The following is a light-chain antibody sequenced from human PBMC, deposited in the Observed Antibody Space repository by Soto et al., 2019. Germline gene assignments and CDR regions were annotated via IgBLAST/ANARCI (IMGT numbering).Light chain of an antibody. CDR2: DAS. CDR1: QSVSSL. Sequence: EIVLTQSPATLSLSPGERATLSCRASQSVSSLLAWYQQKPGQAPRLLIYDASSRATGIPTRFSGSGSGTDFTITISSIELEDFAGYYCQQRSNSPLTFGGGTKMEIK. CDR3: QQRSNSPLT. V-gene: IGKV3-11*01. J-gene: IGKJ4*01.